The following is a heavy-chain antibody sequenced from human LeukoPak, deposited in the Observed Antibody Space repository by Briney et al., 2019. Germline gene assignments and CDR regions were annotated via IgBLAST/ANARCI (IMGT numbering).Heavy chain of an antibody. Sequence: SVKVSCKASGGTFSSYAISWVRQAPGQGLEWMGGIIPIFGTANYAQKFQGRVTITADESTSTAYMELSSLRSEDTAVYYCARDPGEAGSNNNWFDPWGQGTLVTVSS. CDR1: GGTFSSYA. D-gene: IGHD2-21*01. V-gene: IGHV1-69*13. CDR3: ARDPGEAGSNNNWFDP. J-gene: IGHJ5*02. CDR2: IIPIFGTA.